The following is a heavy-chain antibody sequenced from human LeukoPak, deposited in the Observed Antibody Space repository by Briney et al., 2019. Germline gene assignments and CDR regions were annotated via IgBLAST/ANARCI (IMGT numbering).Heavy chain of an antibody. Sequence: PGGSLRLSCVASGFTFSSYWMSWVRQAPGKGLEWVANIKQDGSETLYVGSVKGRFTISRDNAKNSLYLQLNSLRAEDTAVYYCARDGELPVGSALDIWGQGTTVTVSS. D-gene: IGHD1-7*01. J-gene: IGHJ3*02. CDR1: GFTFSSYW. CDR3: ARDGELPVGSALDI. V-gene: IGHV3-7*01. CDR2: IKQDGSET.